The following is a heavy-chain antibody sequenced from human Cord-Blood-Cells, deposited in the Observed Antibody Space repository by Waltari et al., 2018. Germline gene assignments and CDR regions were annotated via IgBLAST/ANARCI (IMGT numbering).Heavy chain of an antibody. D-gene: IGHD2-15*01. CDR2: INSDGSST. V-gene: IGHV3-74*01. Sequence: EVQLVESGGGLVQPGGSLRLSCAASGFTFSSYWMHWVRPAPGKGLVWVSRINSDGSSTSYADSVKGRFTISRDNAKNTLYLQMNSLRAEDTAVYYCARRLVGATLNDAFDIWGQGTMVTVSS. CDR1: GFTFSSYW. J-gene: IGHJ3*02. CDR3: ARRLVGATLNDAFDI.